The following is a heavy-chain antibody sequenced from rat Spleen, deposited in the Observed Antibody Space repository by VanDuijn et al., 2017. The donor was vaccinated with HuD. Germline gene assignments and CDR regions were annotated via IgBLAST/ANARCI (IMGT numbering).Heavy chain of an antibody. CDR2: INTDGGST. D-gene: IGHD3-4*01. J-gene: IGHJ2*01. CDR1: GFTFSSYW. Sequence: EVQLMESGGGLVQPGRSLKLSCVASGFTFSSYWMYWIRQAPGKGLEWVSSINTDGGSTYYPDSVKGRFTISRDNAENTVYLQMNSLRSEDTATYYCTRPSNPGGYFDYWGQGVMVTVSS. CDR3: TRPSNPGGYFDY. V-gene: IGHV5-58*01.